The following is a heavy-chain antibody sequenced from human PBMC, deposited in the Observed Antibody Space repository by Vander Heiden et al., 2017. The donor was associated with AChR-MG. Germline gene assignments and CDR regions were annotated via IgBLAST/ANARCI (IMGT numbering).Heavy chain of an antibody. Sequence: QVQLQQWGAGLLTPSETLSLTCAVYGGSFSGYYWSWIRQPPGKGLEWIGEINHSGSTNYNPSLKSRVTISVDTSKNQFSLKLSSVTAADTAVYYCARGPHRPNTYYYGSGSFSDRGAFDYWGQGTLVTVSS. J-gene: IGHJ4*02. V-gene: IGHV4-34*01. CDR2: INHSGST. CDR3: ARGPHRPNTYYYGSGSFSDRGAFDY. D-gene: IGHD3-10*01. CDR1: GGSFSGYY.